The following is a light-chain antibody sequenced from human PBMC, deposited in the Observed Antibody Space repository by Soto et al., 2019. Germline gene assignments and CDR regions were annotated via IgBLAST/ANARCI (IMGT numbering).Light chain of an antibody. V-gene: IGLV2-8*01. J-gene: IGLJ2*01. CDR1: SSDVGGYNY. CDR2: DVS. Sequence: QSALTQPPSASGSPGQSVTISCTGTSSDVGGYNYVSWYQQHPGTAPKLMIYDVSKRPSGPPDRFSGSKSGNTASLTVSGLQDEDEADYYCSSYAGSNNVVFGGGTQLTVL. CDR3: SSYAGSNNVV.